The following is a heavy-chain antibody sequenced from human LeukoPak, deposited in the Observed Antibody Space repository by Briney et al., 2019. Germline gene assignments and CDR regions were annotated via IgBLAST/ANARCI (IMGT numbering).Heavy chain of an antibody. CDR3: ARLYYYDSSGYYYLGYFDY. Sequence: GGSLRPSCAASGFTFSSYWMSWVRQAPGKGLEWVANIKQDGSEKYYVDSVKGRFTISRDNAKNSLYLQMNSLRAADTAVYYCARLYYYDSSGYYYLGYFDYWGQGTVVTVSS. J-gene: IGHJ4*02. V-gene: IGHV3-7*01. D-gene: IGHD3-22*01. CDR1: GFTFSSYW. CDR2: IKQDGSEK.